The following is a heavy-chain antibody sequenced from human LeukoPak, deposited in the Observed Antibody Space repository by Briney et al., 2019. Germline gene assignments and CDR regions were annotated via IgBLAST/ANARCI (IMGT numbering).Heavy chain of an antibody. Sequence: PSETLSLTCTVSGGSISSGDYYWSWIRQPPGKGLEWIGYIYYSGSTYYNPSLKSRVTISVDTSKNQFSLKLSSVTAADTAVYYCARWGGSGWIYYFDYWGQGTLVTVSS. CDR3: ARWGGSGWIYYFDY. V-gene: IGHV4-30-4*02. CDR1: GGSISSGDYY. D-gene: IGHD6-19*01. CDR2: IYYSGST. J-gene: IGHJ4*02.